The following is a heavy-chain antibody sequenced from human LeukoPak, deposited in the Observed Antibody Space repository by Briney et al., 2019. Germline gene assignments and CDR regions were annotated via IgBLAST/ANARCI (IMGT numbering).Heavy chain of an antibody. CDR3: ARSPRGAHFDY. V-gene: IGHV3-48*03. CDR1: GFTFSSYE. Sequence: SGGSLRLSCAGSGFTFSSYEMNWVRQAPGKGLEWVSYISSSGRAIYYADSVMGRFTVSRDNAKNSLYLQMNSLRAEDTAVYYCARSPRGAHFDYWGKGTLVTVSS. CDR2: ISSSGRAI. D-gene: IGHD3-10*01. J-gene: IGHJ4*02.